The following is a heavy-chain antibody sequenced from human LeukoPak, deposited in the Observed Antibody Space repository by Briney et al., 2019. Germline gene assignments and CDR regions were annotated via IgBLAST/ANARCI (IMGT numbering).Heavy chain of an antibody. V-gene: IGHV3-7*01. Sequence: GGSLRLSCAASGFTFSSYWMSWVRQAPGKGLEWVANINPYGSEKFYVDSVKGRFTISRDNAKNSLYLQMNSLRAEDTAVYYCARDLSSGWFHFDCWGQGTLVTVSS. CDR1: GFTFSSYW. CDR2: INPYGSEK. D-gene: IGHD6-19*01. J-gene: IGHJ4*02. CDR3: ARDLSSGWFHFDC.